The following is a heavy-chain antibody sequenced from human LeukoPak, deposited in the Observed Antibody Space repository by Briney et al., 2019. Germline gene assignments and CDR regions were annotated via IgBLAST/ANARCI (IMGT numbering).Heavy chain of an antibody. J-gene: IGHJ3*02. CDR2: ISSSSSYI. CDR1: GFTFSSYS. V-gene: IGHV3-21*01. Sequence: GGSLRLSCAASGFTFSSYSMNWVRQAPGKGLEWVSSISSSSSYIYYADSVKGRFTISGDNAKNSLYLQMNSLRAEDTAVYYCARETPQWLARGAFDIWGQGTMVTVSS. D-gene: IGHD6-19*01. CDR3: ARETPQWLARGAFDI.